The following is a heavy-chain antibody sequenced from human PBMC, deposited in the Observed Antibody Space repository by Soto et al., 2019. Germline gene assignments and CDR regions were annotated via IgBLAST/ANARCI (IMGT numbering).Heavy chain of an antibody. D-gene: IGHD3-16*01. CDR2: VSRAGTYT. CDR3: VKYTVTEDLGES. Sequence: EVQLLESGGDVVRPGGSLRLSCAASGFTFSSYAMGWVRQAPGKGLGWVAGVSRAGTYTFYADSVRGRFSISRANSRDTVDLYMNALGGDDTAVYFCVKYTVTEDLGESWGQGTLVSVSS. V-gene: IGHV3-23*01. CDR1: GFTFSSYA. J-gene: IGHJ5*02.